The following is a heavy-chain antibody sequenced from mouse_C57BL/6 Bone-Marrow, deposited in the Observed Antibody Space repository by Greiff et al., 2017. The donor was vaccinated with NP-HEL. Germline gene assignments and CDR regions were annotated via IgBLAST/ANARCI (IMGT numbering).Heavy chain of an antibody. CDR2: IDPENGDT. Sequence: VQLQQSGAELVRPGASVQLSCTASGFNIKDDYMHWVKQRPEQGLEWIGWIDPENGDTEYASKFQGKATITADTSSNTAYLQLSSLTSEDTAVYYCTTYHGGFAYWGQGTLVTVSA. J-gene: IGHJ3*01. CDR3: TTYHGGFAY. CDR1: GFNIKDDY. V-gene: IGHV14-4*01.